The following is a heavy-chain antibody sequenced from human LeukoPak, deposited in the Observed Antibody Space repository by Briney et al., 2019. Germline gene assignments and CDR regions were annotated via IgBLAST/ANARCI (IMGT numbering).Heavy chain of an antibody. D-gene: IGHD2-15*01. CDR2: VSDNGGLK. CDR3: VKESGAPGSRYQAYFDY. J-gene: IGHJ4*02. Sequence: GGSLRLSCAASGFTLSRHGMHWVRQAPGRGLEWLAVVSDNGGLKYYSDPVKGRFTISRDNSKSTLNLQMNSLRGDDTAVYYCVKESGAPGSRYQAYFDYWGQGTLVTVSS. CDR1: GFTLSRHG. V-gene: IGHV3-30*18.